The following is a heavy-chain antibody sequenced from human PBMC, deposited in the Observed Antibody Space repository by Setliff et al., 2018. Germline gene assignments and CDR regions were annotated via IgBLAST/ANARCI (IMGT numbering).Heavy chain of an antibody. V-gene: IGHV1-69*06. Sequence: GASVKVSCKASGYTFTSYAMHWVRQAPGQGLEWMGRIIPIFGTANYAQKFQGRVTITADKSTSTAYMELSSLRSEDTAVYYCARYGVLLARYYYDSSGYSDRNAFDIWGQGTMVTVSS. CDR1: GYTFTSYA. CDR3: ARYGVLLARYYYDSSGYSDRNAFDI. J-gene: IGHJ3*02. CDR2: IIPIFGTA. D-gene: IGHD3-22*01.